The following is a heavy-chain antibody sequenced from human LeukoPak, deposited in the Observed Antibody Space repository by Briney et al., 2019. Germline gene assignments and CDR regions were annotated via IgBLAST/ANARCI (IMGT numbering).Heavy chain of an antibody. CDR2: IYPGDSDT. J-gene: IGHJ4*02. CDR1: GYSFTSYW. Sequence: GESLTISCKGSGYSFTSYWIGWVRQMPGKGLEWMGIIYPGDSDTRYSPSFQGQVTISADKSISTAYLQWSSLKASDTAMYYCARQAGYYYDSSGYTDYWGQGTLVTVSS. CDR3: ARQAGYYYDSSGYTDY. D-gene: IGHD3-22*01. V-gene: IGHV5-51*01.